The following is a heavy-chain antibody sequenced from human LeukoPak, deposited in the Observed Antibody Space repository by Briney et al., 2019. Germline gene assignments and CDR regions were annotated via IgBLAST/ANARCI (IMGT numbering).Heavy chain of an antibody. Sequence: ASVKVSCKASGYTFTSYDINWVRQATGQGLEWMGWMNPNSGNTGYAQKFQGRVTMTRNTSISTAYMELSSLRSEDRAVYYCARGGRGWLEHAFDIWGQGTMVTVSS. D-gene: IGHD6-19*01. CDR3: ARGGRGWLEHAFDI. J-gene: IGHJ3*02. CDR2: MNPNSGNT. V-gene: IGHV1-8*01. CDR1: GYTFTSYD.